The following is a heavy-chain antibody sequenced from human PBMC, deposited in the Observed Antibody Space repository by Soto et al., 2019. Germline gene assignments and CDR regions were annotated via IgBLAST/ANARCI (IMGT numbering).Heavy chain of an antibody. CDR3: GGRYYYESGGPILENGFAP. Sequence: QVQLVQSGAEVKKPGSSVKVSCKASGGTFSSYAISWVRQAPGQGLEWMGGIIPIFGTANYAQKFQGRVTITADKSTRTAYRERSSRELEDTAVYYWGGRYYYESGGPILENGFAPGGQGTLVTVSS. V-gene: IGHV1-69*06. CDR1: GGTFSSYA. D-gene: IGHD3-22*01. CDR2: IIPIFGTA. J-gene: IGHJ5*02.